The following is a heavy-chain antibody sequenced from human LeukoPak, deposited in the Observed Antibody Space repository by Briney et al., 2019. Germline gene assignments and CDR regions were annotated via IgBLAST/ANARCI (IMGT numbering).Heavy chain of an antibody. J-gene: IGHJ6*02. Sequence: ASVKASCKASGYTFTGYYMHWVRQAPGQGLEWMGWINPNSGGTSYAQKFQGRVTMTRDTSISTAYMELSRLRSDDTAVYYCARGRAYGMDVWGQGTTVTVSS. CDR1: GYTFTGYY. V-gene: IGHV1-2*02. CDR3: ARGRAYGMDV. CDR2: INPNSGGT.